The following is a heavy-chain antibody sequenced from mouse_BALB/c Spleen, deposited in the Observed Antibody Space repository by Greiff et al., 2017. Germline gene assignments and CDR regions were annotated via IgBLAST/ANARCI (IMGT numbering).Heavy chain of an antibody. Sequence: VQLKESGGGLVQPGGSLKLSCAASGFTFSSYGMSWVRQTPDKRLELVATINSNGGSTYYPDSVKGRFTISRDNAKNTLYLQMSSLKSEDTAMYDCARDYYGSSYNAMDYWGQGTSVTVSS. J-gene: IGHJ4*01. V-gene: IGHV5-6-3*01. CDR3: ARDYYGSSYNAMDY. CDR2: INSNGGST. CDR1: GFTFSSYG. D-gene: IGHD1-1*01.